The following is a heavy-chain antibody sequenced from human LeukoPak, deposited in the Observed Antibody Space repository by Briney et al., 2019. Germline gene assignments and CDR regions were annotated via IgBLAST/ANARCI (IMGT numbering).Heavy chain of an antibody. Sequence: SETLSLTCTVSGSISSYYWSWIRQPPGKGLEWIGYIYTSGSTNYNPSLKSRVTISVDTSKDQFSLDLSSVTAADTAVYYCARQKCTSTSCLTKNAFDIWGQGTMVTVSS. V-gene: IGHV4-4*09. CDR3: ARQKCTSTSCLTKNAFDI. D-gene: IGHD2-2*01. J-gene: IGHJ3*02. CDR2: IYTSGST. CDR1: GSISSYY.